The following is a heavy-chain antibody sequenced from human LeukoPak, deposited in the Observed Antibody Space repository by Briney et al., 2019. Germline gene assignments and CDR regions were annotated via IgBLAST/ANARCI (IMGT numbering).Heavy chain of an antibody. Sequence: SETLSLTCAVYGGSFSGYYWSWIRQPPGKGLEWIGEINHSGSTNYNTSLKSRVTISVDTSKNQFSLKLSSVTAADTAVYYCVRERQGHIVGAVIDYWGQGTLVTVSS. V-gene: IGHV4-34*01. J-gene: IGHJ4*02. CDR3: VRERQGHIVGAVIDY. CDR2: INHSGST. CDR1: GGSFSGYY. D-gene: IGHD1-26*01.